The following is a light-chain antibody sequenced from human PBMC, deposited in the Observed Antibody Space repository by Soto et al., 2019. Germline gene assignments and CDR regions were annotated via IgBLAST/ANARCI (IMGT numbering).Light chain of an antibody. J-gene: IGLJ2*01. CDR2: EDI. CDR1: SSDVGSYNL. Sequence: QSALTQPASVSGSPGQSITISCTGTSSDVGSYNLVSLYQQHPGKAPKLMIYEDIERPSGVSNRFSGSKSGNTASLTISGLQTEDEADYYCCSYAGGTSVVFGGGTKVTVL. CDR3: CSYAGGTSVV. V-gene: IGLV2-23*01.